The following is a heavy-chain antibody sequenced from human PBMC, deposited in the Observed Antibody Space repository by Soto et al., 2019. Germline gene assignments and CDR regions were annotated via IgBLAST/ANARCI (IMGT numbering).Heavy chain of an antibody. J-gene: IGHJ4*02. CDR1: GFTFSDYA. V-gene: IGHV3-30*18. CDR2: VAHDGRNT. Sequence: VQLVESGGGVVQPGRSLRLSCAASGFTFSDYAMHWVRQGPGKGLEWVAVVAHDGRNTHYADSVKGRCTISRDSSKNTVTMEMTSLRAEDTAVYYCAKGGRQWLVTADFNYWGQGALVTVTS. CDR3: AKGGRQWLVTADFNY. D-gene: IGHD6-19*01.